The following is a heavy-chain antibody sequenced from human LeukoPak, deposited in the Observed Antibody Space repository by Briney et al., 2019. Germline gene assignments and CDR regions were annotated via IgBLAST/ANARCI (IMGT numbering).Heavy chain of an antibody. CDR3: ATDSPPFGELLPPDY. Sequence: ASVKASCTASGYTFTSYGISWVRQAPGQGLKWMGGFDPEDGETIYAQKFQARVTMTEDTSTDTADMELRSLRSEDTAVYYCATDSPPFGELLPPDYWGQGTLVTVSS. CDR2: FDPEDGET. D-gene: IGHD3-10*01. J-gene: IGHJ4*02. V-gene: IGHV1-24*01. CDR1: GYTFTSYG.